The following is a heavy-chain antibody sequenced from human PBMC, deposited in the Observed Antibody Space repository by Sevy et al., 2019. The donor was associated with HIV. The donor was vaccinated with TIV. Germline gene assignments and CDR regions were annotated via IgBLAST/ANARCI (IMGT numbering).Heavy chain of an antibody. CDR2: IKSKTDGGTT. CDR1: GFTFSNAW. V-gene: IGHV3-15*01. J-gene: IGHJ4*02. D-gene: IGHD6-25*01. CDR3: TTESKKRRLSALLDY. Sequence: GGSLRLSCAASGFTFSNAWMSWVRQAPGKGLEWVGRIKSKTDGGTTDYAAPVKSRFTISRDDSINTLYLQMNSLKTEDTGIYYSTTESKKRRLSALLDYWGQGTLVTVSS.